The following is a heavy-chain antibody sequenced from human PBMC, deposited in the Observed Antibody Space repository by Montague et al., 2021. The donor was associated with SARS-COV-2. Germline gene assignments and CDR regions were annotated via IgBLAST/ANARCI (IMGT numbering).Heavy chain of an antibody. CDR2: INHSGGT. J-gene: IGHJ4*02. CDR1: GGSFSGYY. Sequence: SETRSLTCAVYGGSFSGYYWNWIRQPPGKGLEWIGEINHSGGTNYNPSLKSRVTMSVDTSKNQFSLKLSSVTAADTAVYYCARGARQGYGFRLGSFDSWGQGTLVTVSS. V-gene: IGHV4-34*01. D-gene: IGHD3-10*01. CDR3: ARGARQGYGFRLGSFDS.